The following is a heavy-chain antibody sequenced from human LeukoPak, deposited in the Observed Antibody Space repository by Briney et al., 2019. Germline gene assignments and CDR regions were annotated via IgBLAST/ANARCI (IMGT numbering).Heavy chain of an antibody. J-gene: IGHJ4*02. CDR1: GFTFSAYG. CDR2: ISYDGSNQ. Sequence: QPGRSLRLSCAASGFTFSAYGMHWVRQAPGKGLEWVSIISYDGSNQYYADSVKGRFTISRDNSKNTLYLQMNSLIAEDTAVYYCTRGYGSFDNWGQGTLVIVSS. CDR3: TRGYGSFDN. D-gene: IGHD3-10*01. V-gene: IGHV3-30*03.